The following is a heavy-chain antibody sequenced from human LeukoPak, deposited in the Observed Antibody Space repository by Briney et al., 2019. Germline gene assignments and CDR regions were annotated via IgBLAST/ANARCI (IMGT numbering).Heavy chain of an antibody. CDR2: IDPNSGDT. CDR3: AAPPRGGYYLGY. V-gene: IGHV1-2*02. Sequence: ASVKVSCKASGYTFTGYYMHWVRQAPGQGLEWMGWIDPNSGDTNYAQKFQGRVTMTRDTSISTAYMELSRLRSDDTAVYYCAAPPRGGYYLGYWGQGTLVTASS. J-gene: IGHJ4*02. CDR1: GYTFTGYY. D-gene: IGHD3-10*01.